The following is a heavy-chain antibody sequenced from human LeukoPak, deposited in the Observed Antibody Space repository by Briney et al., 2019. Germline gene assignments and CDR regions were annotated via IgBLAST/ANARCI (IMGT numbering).Heavy chain of an antibody. CDR1: GFTFSSYA. D-gene: IGHD5-12*01. J-gene: IGHJ5*02. CDR3: ARDSWYSGYDRGDWFDP. CDR2: ISGSGDST. V-gene: IGHV3-23*01. Sequence: GGSLRLSCAASGFTFSSYAMSWVRQAPGKGLEWVSGISGSGDSTYYADSVKGRFTISRDNSKNTLYLQMNSLRAEDTAVYYCARDSWYSGYDRGDWFDPWGQGTLVTVSS.